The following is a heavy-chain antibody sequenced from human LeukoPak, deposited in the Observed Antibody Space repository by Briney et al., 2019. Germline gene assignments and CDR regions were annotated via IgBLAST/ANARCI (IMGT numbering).Heavy chain of an antibody. V-gene: IGHV3-23*01. D-gene: IGHD4-17*01. CDR2: IIVSGGST. CDR3: AKSALRAGDY. CDR1: GFTFSSYA. J-gene: IGHJ4*02. Sequence: GSLRLSCAASGFTFSSYAMSWVRQAPGKGRGWVSAIIVSGGSTYYADYVKGQFTISKDKSKNTLYMQMNSMRAEDTAVYYCAKSALRAGDYWGQGTLVTVSS.